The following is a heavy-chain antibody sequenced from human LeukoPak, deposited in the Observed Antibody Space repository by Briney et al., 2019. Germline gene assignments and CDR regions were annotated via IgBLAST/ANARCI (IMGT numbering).Heavy chain of an antibody. J-gene: IGHJ1*01. CDR1: GYTFTSYD. Sequence: GASVKVSCKASGYTFTSYDINWVRQATGQGLEWMGWMNPNSGNTGYAQKFQGRVTMTRNTSISTAYMELSSLRSEDTAVYYCASSSQGFAGGIMTIPEYFQHWGRAPWSPSPQ. V-gene: IGHV1-8*01. CDR3: ASSSQGFAGGIMTIPEYFQH. CDR2: MNPNSGNT. D-gene: IGHD3-16*01.